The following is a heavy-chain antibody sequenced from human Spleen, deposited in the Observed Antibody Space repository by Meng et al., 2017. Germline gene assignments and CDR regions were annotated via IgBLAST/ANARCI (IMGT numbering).Heavy chain of an antibody. CDR2: IPHRGSA. CDR1: GGSISSDTW. D-gene: IGHD3-10*01. CDR3: LRGSGGSV. Sequence: QLQLQESGPGLVKPSETLSLTCAVSGGSISSDTWWSWVRQPPGKGLEWVGEIPHRGSAAYNPSLKSRVSMSIDIPKNQFYLKLTSVTAADTAVYYCLRGSGGSVWGQGTLVTVSS. J-gene: IGHJ4*02. V-gene: IGHV4-4*02.